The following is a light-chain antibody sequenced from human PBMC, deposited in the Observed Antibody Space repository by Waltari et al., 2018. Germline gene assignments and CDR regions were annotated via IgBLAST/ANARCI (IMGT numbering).Light chain of an antibody. J-gene: IGLJ7*01. CDR2: EDN. CDR3: GTWDSSLSGVV. CDR1: SYNVAKNY. V-gene: IGLV1-51*02. Sequence: QSMLTQPPSVSAAPGQRVTISCSGGSYNVAKNYVSRYRQLPGTAPQLLMFEDNERPSGIPGRFSGSKSGTSATLDITGLQAGDEADYYCGTWDSSLSGVVFGGGTHLTVL.